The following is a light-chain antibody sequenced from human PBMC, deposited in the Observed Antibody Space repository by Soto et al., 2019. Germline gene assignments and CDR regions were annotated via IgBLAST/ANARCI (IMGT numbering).Light chain of an antibody. J-gene: IGKJ5*01. Sequence: EIVLTQSPAILSLSPGERATLSCRASQSVSSYLAWYQQKPGQAPRLLIYGASSRATGIPDRFSGSGSGTDFTLTISRLEPEDFAVYYCQNYEWSPITFGQGTRLDI. CDR1: QSVSSY. V-gene: IGKV3-20*01. CDR2: GAS. CDR3: QNYEWSPIT.